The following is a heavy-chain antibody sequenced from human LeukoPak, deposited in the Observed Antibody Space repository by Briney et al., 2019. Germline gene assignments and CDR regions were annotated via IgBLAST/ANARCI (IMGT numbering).Heavy chain of an antibody. Sequence: SETLSLTCTVSGGSISSYYWSWIRRPAGKGLEWIGRIYTSGSTNHNPSLKSRVTMSVDTSKNQFSLKLSSVTAADTAVYYCARDPSSLMSVVHSNWFDPWGQGTLVTVSS. CDR3: ARDPSSLMSVVHSNWFDP. CDR2: IYTSGST. CDR1: GGSISSYY. D-gene: IGHD6-13*01. J-gene: IGHJ5*02. V-gene: IGHV4-4*07.